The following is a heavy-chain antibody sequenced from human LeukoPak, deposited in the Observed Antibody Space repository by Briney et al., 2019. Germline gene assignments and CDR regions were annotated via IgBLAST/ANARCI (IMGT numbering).Heavy chain of an antibody. CDR3: ARESVIVVVPAAIDRWYYYGMDV. J-gene: IGHJ6*02. CDR2: ISAYNGNT. CDR1: GYTFTSYG. Sequence: SVKVSCKASGYTFTSYGISWVRQAPGQGLERMGWISAYNGNTNYAQKLQGRVTMTTDTSTSTAYMELRSLRSDDAAVYYCARESVIVVVPAAIDRWYYYGMDVWGQGTTVTVSS. D-gene: IGHD2-2*02. V-gene: IGHV1-18*01.